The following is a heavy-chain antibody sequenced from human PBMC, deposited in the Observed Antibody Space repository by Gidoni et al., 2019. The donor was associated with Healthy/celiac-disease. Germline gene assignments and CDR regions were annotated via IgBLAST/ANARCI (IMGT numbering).Heavy chain of an antibody. CDR2: INHSGST. V-gene: IGHV4-34*01. CDR3: ARGLTIFGVVIYNWFDP. D-gene: IGHD3-3*01. CDR1: GGSFSGYY. J-gene: IGHJ5*02. Sequence: QVQLQQWGAGLLKPSETLSLTCAVYGGSFSGYYWSWIRQPPGKGLEWIGEINHSGSTNYNPSLKSRVTISVDTSKTQFSLKLSSVTAADTAVYYCARGLTIFGVVIYNWFDPWGQGTLVTVSS.